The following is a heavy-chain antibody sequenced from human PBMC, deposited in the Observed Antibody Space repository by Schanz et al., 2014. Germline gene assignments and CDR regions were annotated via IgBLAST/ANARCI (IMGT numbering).Heavy chain of an antibody. CDR1: GSIFSKLL. J-gene: IGHJ3*02. CDR2: INPSGGST. CDR3: ARGPSTGAFDI. Sequence: QVQLVQSGAEVKKPGASVKVSCKVSGSIFSKLLMHWVRQAPGQGLEWMGIINPSGGSTSYAQKFQGRVTMTRDTSTSTVYMELSSLRSEDTAVYFCARGPSTGAFDIWGQGTMVTVSS. V-gene: IGHV1-46*03.